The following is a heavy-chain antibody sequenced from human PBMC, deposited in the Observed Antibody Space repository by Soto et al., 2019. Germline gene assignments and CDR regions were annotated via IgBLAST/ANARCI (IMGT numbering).Heavy chain of an antibody. CDR2: ITSGSDYI. V-gene: IGHV3-21*01. J-gene: IGHJ4*02. CDR1: GFTFIAYS. D-gene: IGHD5-12*01. Sequence: GSLRLSCAASGFTFIAYSIICFRQAPGKGLEWVSSITSGSDYIYYADSLKGRFTISRDNAKNSLYLQMHSLRAEDTAFYYCARVDGYTYPNDYWGQGTLVTVSS. CDR3: ARVDGYTYPNDY.